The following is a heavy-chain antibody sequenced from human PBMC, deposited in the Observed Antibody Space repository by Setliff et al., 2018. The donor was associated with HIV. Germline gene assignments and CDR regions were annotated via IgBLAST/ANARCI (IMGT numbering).Heavy chain of an antibody. CDR1: GASSIYY. CDR3: AKDRSGSYRTFDY. Sequence: SETLSLTCTVSGASSIYYWGWIRQPPGKGLEWIGSVYHRGNTYYNPSLKSRLTISIDTSKNPFSLELNSVTAAGTAVYYCAKDRSGSYRTFDYWGPGILVTVSS. D-gene: IGHD1-26*01. J-gene: IGHJ4*02. CDR2: VYHRGNT. V-gene: IGHV4-39*07.